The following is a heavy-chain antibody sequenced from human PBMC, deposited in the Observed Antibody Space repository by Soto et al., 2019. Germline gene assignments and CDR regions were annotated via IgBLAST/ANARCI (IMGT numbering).Heavy chain of an antibody. V-gene: IGHV1-18*04. CDR3: ARGGSGYYYYGEEYYFDY. Sequence: QVQLVQSGAEVKKPGASVKVSCKASGYTFTSYGISWVRQAPGQGLEWMGWISAYNGNTNYAQKLQGRVTMTTDTSTSTGYMELRSLRSDDTAVYYCARGGSGYYYYGEEYYFDYWGQGTLVTVSS. CDR2: ISAYNGNT. J-gene: IGHJ4*02. CDR1: GYTFTSYG. D-gene: IGHD3-22*01.